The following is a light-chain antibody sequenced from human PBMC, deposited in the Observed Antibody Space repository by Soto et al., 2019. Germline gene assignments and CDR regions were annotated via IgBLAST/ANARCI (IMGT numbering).Light chain of an antibody. CDR3: SSYTSSSTV. CDR2: EVS. V-gene: IGLV2-14*01. J-gene: IGLJ3*02. Sequence: QSALTQPPSASGSPGQSVTISCTGTSSDIGGYNYVSWYQQHPGKAPKLIIYEVSNRPSGVSNRFSGSKSGNTASLTISGLQAEDEADYYCSSYTSSSTVFGGGTKLTVL. CDR1: SSDIGGYNY.